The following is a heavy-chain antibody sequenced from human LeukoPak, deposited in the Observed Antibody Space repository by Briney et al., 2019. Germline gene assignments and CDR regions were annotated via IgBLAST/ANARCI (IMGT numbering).Heavy chain of an antibody. CDR1: GFTFSSYW. D-gene: IGHD6-13*01. CDR3: ASGWYSSSQFDY. J-gene: IGHJ4*02. V-gene: IGHV3-74*01. CDR2: INGDGSST. Sequence: QPGGSLRLSYAASGFTFSSYWMHWVRQAPGKGLVWVSRINGDGSSTPYADSVKGRFTISRDNAKNSLYLQMNSLRAEDTAVYYCASGWYSSSQFDYWGQGTLVTVSS.